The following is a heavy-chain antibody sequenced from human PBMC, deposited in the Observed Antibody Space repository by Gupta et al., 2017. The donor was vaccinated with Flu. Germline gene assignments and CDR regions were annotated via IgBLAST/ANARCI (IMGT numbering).Heavy chain of an antibody. Sequence: QVQLQESGPGLVKPSATLSLTCAVSGYSISSGYYWGWIRQPSGKGLEWIGNIYHSGSTYYNPSLKSRFTTSVDTSKNQFSLRLSSVTAADTAVYYCARSRMDYDSSGYWGSYFDYWGQGTLVTVSS. CDR3: ARSRMDYDSSGYWGSYFDY. CDR1: GYSISSGYY. D-gene: IGHD3-22*01. CDR2: IYHSGST. J-gene: IGHJ4*02. V-gene: IGHV4-38-2*01.